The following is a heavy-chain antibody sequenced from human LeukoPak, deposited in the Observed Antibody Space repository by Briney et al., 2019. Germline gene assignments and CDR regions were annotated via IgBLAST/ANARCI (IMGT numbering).Heavy chain of an antibody. Sequence: GGSLRLSCAASGFTFSSYGMHWVRQAPGKGLEWVAVISYDGSYKYYADSVKGRFTISRDNSKNTLYLQMNSLRAEDTAVYYCASDYCGGDCYLDYWGQGTLVTVSS. CDR2: ISYDGSYK. CDR1: GFTFSSYG. CDR3: ASDYCGGDCYLDY. D-gene: IGHD2-21*02. J-gene: IGHJ4*02. V-gene: IGHV3-30*03.